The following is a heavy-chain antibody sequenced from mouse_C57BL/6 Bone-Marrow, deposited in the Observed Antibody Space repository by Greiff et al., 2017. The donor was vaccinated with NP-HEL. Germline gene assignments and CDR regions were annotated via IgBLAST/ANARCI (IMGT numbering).Heavy chain of an antibody. Sequence: QVQLKQSGAELVKPGASVKISCKASGYAFSSYWMNWVKQRPGKGLEWIGQIYPGDGDTNYNGKFKGKATLTADKSSSTAYMQLSSLTSEDSAVYFCARFPIFYYGSSPFAYWGQGTLVTVSA. J-gene: IGHJ3*01. CDR3: ARFPIFYYGSSPFAY. V-gene: IGHV1-80*01. CDR2: IYPGDGDT. CDR1: GYAFSSYW. D-gene: IGHD1-1*01.